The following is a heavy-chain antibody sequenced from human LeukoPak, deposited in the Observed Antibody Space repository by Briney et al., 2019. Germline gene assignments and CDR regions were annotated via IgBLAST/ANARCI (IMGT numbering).Heavy chain of an antibody. CDR2: INPNSVGT. CDR3: ARGYNWNDGVDP. D-gene: IGHD1-20*01. Sequence: ASVKVSCKASGYIFTDYYMHWVRQAPGQGLEWVGCINPNSVGTDSAQKFQGRVTMTRDTSVSTAYMELISLRSDDTAVYYCARGYNWNDGVDPWGQGTLVTVSS. V-gene: IGHV1-2*02. CDR1: GYIFTDYY. J-gene: IGHJ5*02.